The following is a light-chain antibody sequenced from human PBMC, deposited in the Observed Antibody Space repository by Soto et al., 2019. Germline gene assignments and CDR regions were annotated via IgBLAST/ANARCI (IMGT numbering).Light chain of an antibody. V-gene: IGKV3-20*01. CDR1: QSVNSRY. J-gene: IGKJ1*01. Sequence: EIVLTQSPGTLSLSPGERATLSCRASQSVNSRYLAWYQQKPGQAPRLLIYGASYRATGIPDRFSGSGSGTDFTLTISRLEPEDFAVYYCQQCDSSPTFDQGTKVEIK. CDR3: QQCDSSPT. CDR2: GAS.